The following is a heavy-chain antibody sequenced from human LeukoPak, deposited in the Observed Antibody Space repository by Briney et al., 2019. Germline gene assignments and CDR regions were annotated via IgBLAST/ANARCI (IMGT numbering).Heavy chain of an antibody. Sequence: SVKVSCKASGGTFSSYAISWVRQAPGQGIEWMGGIIPIFGTVNYAQKFQGRVTITADESTSTAYMELSSLRSQDTAVYYCARIFGSSSSFDYWGQGTLVTVSP. CDR1: GGTFSSYA. CDR3: ARIFGSSSSFDY. V-gene: IGHV1-69*13. CDR2: IIPIFGTV. D-gene: IGHD6-6*01. J-gene: IGHJ4*02.